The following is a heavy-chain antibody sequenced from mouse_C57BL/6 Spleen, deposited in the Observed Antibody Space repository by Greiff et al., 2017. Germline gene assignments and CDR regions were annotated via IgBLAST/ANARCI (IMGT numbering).Heavy chain of an antibody. Sequence: VQLQQSGAELVRPGASVTLSCKASGYTFTDYEMHWVKQTPVHGLEWIGAIDPETGGTAYNQKFKGKAILTADKSSSTAYMELRSLTSEDSAVYYCTIIITVVGFDYWGQGTTLTVSS. CDR1: GYTFTDYE. CDR3: TIIITVVGFDY. V-gene: IGHV1-15*01. CDR2: IDPETGGT. D-gene: IGHD1-1*01. J-gene: IGHJ2*01.